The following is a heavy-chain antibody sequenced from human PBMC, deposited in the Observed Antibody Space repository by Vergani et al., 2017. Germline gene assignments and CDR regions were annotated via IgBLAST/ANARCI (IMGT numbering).Heavy chain of an antibody. CDR3: EGVMYRDEASTGYRLEGMDI. Sequence: QVQLEESGPGLVKPSETLFLTCTVSGGSFNTYYWSWIRQSPGKGLEWIGYIYSTGSTNYNPSLNSRVTMSFDTSKNQFSLKLRSVTAADTAVYFCEGVMYRDEASTGYRLEGMDIWGQGTTVTISS. CDR1: GGSFNTYY. D-gene: IGHD3-9*01. J-gene: IGHJ6*02. V-gene: IGHV4-59*13. CDR2: IYSTGST.